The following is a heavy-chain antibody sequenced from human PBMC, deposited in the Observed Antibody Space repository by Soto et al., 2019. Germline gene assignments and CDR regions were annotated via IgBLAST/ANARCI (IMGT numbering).Heavy chain of an antibody. CDR2: INPYNGNT. CDR1: GDTFNSYG. Sequence: ASVKVSCKASGDTFNSYGITWVRQAPGQGLEWMGWINPYNGNTKFAQKLQDRVTMTTATSTSTAYMELASLRSDDTAVYYCARGCIAVTTHLCYWGQGTLVTVSS. CDR3: ARGCIAVTTHLCY. D-gene: IGHD4-17*01. V-gene: IGHV1-18*01. J-gene: IGHJ4*02.